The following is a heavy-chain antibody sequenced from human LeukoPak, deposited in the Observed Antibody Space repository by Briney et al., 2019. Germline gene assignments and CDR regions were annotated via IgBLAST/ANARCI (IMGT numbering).Heavy chain of an antibody. V-gene: IGHV3-23*01. CDR3: AKAPVTSCRGAYCYPFDS. Sequence: GGSLRLSCAASGFTLSTYAMSWVRQTPGKGLEWVAATSSSDAGTYHADSVRGRFTISRDNSKNTLYLQMNSLRAEDAAVYFCAKAPVTSCRGAYCYPFDSWGQGTLFTVSS. CDR1: GFTLSTYA. D-gene: IGHD2-21*01. CDR2: TSSSDAGT. J-gene: IGHJ4*02.